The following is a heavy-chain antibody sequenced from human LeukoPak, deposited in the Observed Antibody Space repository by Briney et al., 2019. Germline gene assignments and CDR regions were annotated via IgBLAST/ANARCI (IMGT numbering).Heavy chain of an antibody. CDR1: GGSFSGYY. CDR2: INPSGST. Sequence: PSETLSLTCAVYGGSFSGYYWSWIRQPPGKGLEWSGEINPSGSTNYNPSLKSRVAISVDTSKNQFSLKVSSVTAADTAEYYCARGLLAAAGTEIWAGSNGMDVWGQGTTVTVSS. CDR3: ARGLLAAAGTEIWAGSNGMDV. D-gene: IGHD6-13*01. J-gene: IGHJ6*02. V-gene: IGHV4-34*01.